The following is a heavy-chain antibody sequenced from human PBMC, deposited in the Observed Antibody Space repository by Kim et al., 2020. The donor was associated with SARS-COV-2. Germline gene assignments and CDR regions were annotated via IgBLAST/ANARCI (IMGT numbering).Heavy chain of an antibody. CDR2: ISSSSGSI. CDR1: GFTFSSYS. Sequence: GGSLRLSCAASGFTFSSYSMNWVRQAPGKGLEWVSYISSSSGSIYYADSVKGRFTISRDNAKNSLYLQVNSLRAEDTALYYCARGYCSGGSCYITEAMDVWGQGTTVTVSS. V-gene: IGHV3-21*01. J-gene: IGHJ6*02. D-gene: IGHD2-15*01. CDR3: ARGYCSGGSCYITEAMDV.